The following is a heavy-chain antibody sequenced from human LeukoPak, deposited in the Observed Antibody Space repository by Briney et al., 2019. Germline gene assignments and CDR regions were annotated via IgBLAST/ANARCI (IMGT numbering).Heavy chain of an antibody. Sequence: ASVKVSCKASGYTFTSYYMHWVRQAPGQGLEWMGIINPSCGSTSYAQKFQGRVTMTRDTSTSTVYMELSSLRSEDTAVYYCASLRRTGDPIAADDAFDIWGQGTMVTVSS. D-gene: IGHD6-13*01. CDR2: INPSCGST. CDR3: ASLRRTGDPIAADDAFDI. CDR1: GYTFTSYY. V-gene: IGHV1-46*01. J-gene: IGHJ3*02.